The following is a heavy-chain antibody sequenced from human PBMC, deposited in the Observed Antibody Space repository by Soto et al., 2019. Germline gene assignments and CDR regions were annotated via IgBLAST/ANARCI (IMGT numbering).Heavy chain of an antibody. V-gene: IGHV3-23*01. CDR2: ISGSGGST. CDR1: GFTFSSYA. J-gene: IGHJ4*02. CDR3: AKVSHSRAIVVVPAAPGEFDY. D-gene: IGHD2-2*01. Sequence: GGSLRLSCAASGFTFSSYAMSWVRQAPGKGLEWVSAISGSGGSTYYADSVKGRFTISRDNSKNTLYLQMNSLRAEDTAVYYCAKVSHSRAIVVVPAAPGEFDYWGQGTLVTVSS.